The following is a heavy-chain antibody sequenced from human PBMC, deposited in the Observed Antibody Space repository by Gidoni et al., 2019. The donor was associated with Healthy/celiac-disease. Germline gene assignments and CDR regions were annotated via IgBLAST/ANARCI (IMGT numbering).Heavy chain of an antibody. V-gene: IGHV3-48*03. CDR2: ISSSGSTI. CDR3: ARGYFFDY. J-gene: IGHJ4*02. D-gene: IGHD5-18*01. CDR1: GLPFSSYE. Sequence: EVQLVKSGGGLVHQGGSLRLACAASGLPFSSYEMNWVRQAPGKGLQWVSYISSSGSTIYYADSVKGRFTISRDNAKSSLYLQMNSLRAEDTAVYYCARGYFFDYWGPGTLVTVSS.